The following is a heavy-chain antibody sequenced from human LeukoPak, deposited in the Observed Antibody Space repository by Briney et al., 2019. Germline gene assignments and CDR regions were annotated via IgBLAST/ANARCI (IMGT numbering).Heavy chain of an antibody. CDR2: IYYIGTT. CDR3: AADYSGSLPLLY. D-gene: IGHD1-26*01. J-gene: IGHJ2*01. Sequence: SETLSLTCTVSGVSISAQYWSWIRQPPGKGLEWIGYIYYIGTTNYNPSLKSRVSISVDTSRDRFSLRLTSVTAADTAVYYCAADYSGSLPLLYWGRGTLVTVSS. V-gene: IGHV4-59*11. CDR1: GVSISAQY.